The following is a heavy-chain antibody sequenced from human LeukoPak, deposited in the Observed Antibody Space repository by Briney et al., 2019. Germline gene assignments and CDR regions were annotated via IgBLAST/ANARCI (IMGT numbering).Heavy chain of an antibody. V-gene: IGHV3-53*01. CDR3: ARDSSSFPNYFDY. Sequence: GGSLRLSCAASGFTVSSTYMSWVRQAPGKGRDWFSLIYSDGSTFYADSVKGRFTISRDNSKNTLYLQMSSLRAEDTAVYYCARDSSSFPNYFDYWGQGTLVTVSS. CDR1: GFTVSSTY. D-gene: IGHD3-3*02. J-gene: IGHJ4*02. CDR2: IYSDGST.